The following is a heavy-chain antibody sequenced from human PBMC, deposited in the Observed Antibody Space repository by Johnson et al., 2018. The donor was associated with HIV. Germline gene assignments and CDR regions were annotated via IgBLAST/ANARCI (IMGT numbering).Heavy chain of an antibody. V-gene: IGHV3-30*04. CDR3: ARDRPYVAAFDI. Sequence: VQVVESGGGVVQPGRSLRLSCAASGFTFSSYAMHWVRQAPGKGLEWVAVISYDGSNKYYADSVKGRFTISRDNSKNTLYLQMNSLRAEDTAVYYCARDRPYVAAFDIWGQGTMVTVSS. CDR1: GFTFSSYA. D-gene: IGHD3-16*01. CDR2: ISYDGSNK. J-gene: IGHJ3*02.